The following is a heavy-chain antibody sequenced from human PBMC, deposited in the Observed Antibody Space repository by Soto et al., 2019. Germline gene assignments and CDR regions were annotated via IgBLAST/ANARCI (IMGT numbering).Heavy chain of an antibody. CDR2: IYYSGST. V-gene: IGHV4-31*03. CDR3: ARGVVVVAAVPFDY. CDR1: GGSISSGGYY. Sequence: SETLSLTCTVSGGSISSGGYYWSWIRQHPGKGLEWIGYIYYSGSTYYNPSLKSRVTISVDTSKNQFSLKLSSVTAADTAVYYCARGVVVVAAVPFDYWGQGTLVTVSS. D-gene: IGHD2-15*01. J-gene: IGHJ4*02.